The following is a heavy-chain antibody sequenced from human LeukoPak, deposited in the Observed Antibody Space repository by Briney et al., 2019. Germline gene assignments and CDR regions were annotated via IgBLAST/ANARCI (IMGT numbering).Heavy chain of an antibody. CDR3: ARMGLGYSYGPKYMDV. V-gene: IGHV3-48*03. Sequence: GGSLRLSCAASGFTFSSYEMNWVRQAPGKGLEWVSYISSSGSTIYYADSVKGRFTISRDNAKNSLYLQMNSLRAEDTAVYYCARMGLGYSYGPKYMDVWGKGTTVTVSS. CDR1: GFTFSSYE. J-gene: IGHJ6*03. CDR2: ISSSGSTI. D-gene: IGHD5-18*01.